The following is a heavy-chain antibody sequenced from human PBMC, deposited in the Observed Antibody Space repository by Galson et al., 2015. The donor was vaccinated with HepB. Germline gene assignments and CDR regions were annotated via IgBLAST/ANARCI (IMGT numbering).Heavy chain of an antibody. Sequence: SLRLSCAASGFIVSGYYMTWVRQAPGKGLEWVSVILGDTATFYGEPFRGRFTISRDSSKNTLYLQMNSLRGDDTAVYYCARGRPGYFDYWGQGTQVTVSS. CDR1: GFIVSGYY. V-gene: IGHV3-66*01. D-gene: IGHD7-27*01. CDR2: ILGDTAT. J-gene: IGHJ4*02. CDR3: ARGRPGYFDY.